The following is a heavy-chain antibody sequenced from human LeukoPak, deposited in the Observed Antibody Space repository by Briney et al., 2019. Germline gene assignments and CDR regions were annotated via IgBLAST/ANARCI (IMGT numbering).Heavy chain of an antibody. CDR2: INPSGGST. D-gene: IGHD2-15*01. Sequence: ASVKVSCKASGYTFTSYAMNWVRQAPGQGLEWMGIINPSGGSTRYAQKFQGRVTMTRDMSTSTVYMELSSLRSEDTAVYYCAREGYCSGDSCYSFGSWGQGTLVTVSS. CDR1: GYTFTSYA. CDR3: AREGYCSGDSCYSFGS. J-gene: IGHJ4*02. V-gene: IGHV1-46*01.